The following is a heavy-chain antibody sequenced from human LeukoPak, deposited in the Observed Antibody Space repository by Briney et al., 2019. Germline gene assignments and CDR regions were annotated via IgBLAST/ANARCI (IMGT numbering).Heavy chain of an antibody. CDR2: IYTSGST. V-gene: IGHV4-61*02. Sequence: SQTLSLTCTVSGGSISSGSYYWSWIRQPAGKGLEWIGRIYTSGSTNYYPSLKGGVPISVDTSKNQFSLKLSSVTAADTAVYYCARDPDGDYAYFDHWGQGTLVTVSS. D-gene: IGHD4-17*01. J-gene: IGHJ4*02. CDR1: GGSISSGSYY. CDR3: ARDPDGDYAYFDH.